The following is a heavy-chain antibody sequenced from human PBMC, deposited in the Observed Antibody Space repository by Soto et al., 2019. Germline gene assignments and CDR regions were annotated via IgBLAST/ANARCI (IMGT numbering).Heavy chain of an antibody. Sequence: GGSLRLSCAASGFTFSSYAMSWVRQAPGKGLEWVSAISGSGGSTYYADSVKGRFTISRDNSKNTLYLQMNSLRAEDTAVYYCAKALGVAVATPMSYWGQGTLVTVSS. CDR2: ISGSGGST. V-gene: IGHV3-23*01. D-gene: IGHD6-19*01. J-gene: IGHJ4*02. CDR1: GFTFSSYA. CDR3: AKALGVAVATPMSY.